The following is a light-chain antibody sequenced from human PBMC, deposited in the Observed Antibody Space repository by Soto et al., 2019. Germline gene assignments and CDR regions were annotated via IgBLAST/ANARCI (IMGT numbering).Light chain of an antibody. J-gene: IGKJ2*01. V-gene: IGKV3-20*01. CDR3: QQYGSSPPYT. CDR1: HSVSSTY. Sequence: EIVLTQSPGTLSLSPGEGATLSCRASHSVSSTYLAWYQQKPGQAPRLLIYGASSRATGIPDRFSGSGSGTVFTLTISRLEPEDFAVYYCQQYGSSPPYTFGQGTKLEIK. CDR2: GAS.